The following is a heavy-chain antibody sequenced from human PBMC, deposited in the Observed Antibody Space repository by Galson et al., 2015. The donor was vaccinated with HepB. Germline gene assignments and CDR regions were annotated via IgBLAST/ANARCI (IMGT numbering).Heavy chain of an antibody. CDR1: GFTFSDYY. D-gene: IGHD3-10*01. Sequence: SLRLSCAASGFTFSDYYMSWIRQAPGKGLEWVAYISTSGYTNYADSVKGRFTISRDNAKNSLYLQMTSLRADDTAVYYCARRRFGAGYWGQGTLVTVSS. CDR2: ISTSGYT. V-gene: IGHV3-11*03. J-gene: IGHJ4*02. CDR3: ARRRFGAGY.